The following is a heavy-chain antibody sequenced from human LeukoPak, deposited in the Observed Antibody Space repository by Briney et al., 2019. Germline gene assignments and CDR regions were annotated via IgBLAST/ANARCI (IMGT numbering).Heavy chain of an antibody. CDR1: GFTFSSYA. CDR3: SLVAGYYYYGMDV. V-gene: IGHV3-23*01. J-gene: IGHJ6*02. CDR2: ISGSGGST. D-gene: IGHD2-15*01. Sequence: GGSLRLSCAASGFTFSSYAMSWVRQAPGKGLEWVSAISGSGGSTYYADSVKGRFTISRDNAKNSLYLQMNSLRAEDTAVYYCSLVAGYYYYGMDVWGQGTTVTVSS.